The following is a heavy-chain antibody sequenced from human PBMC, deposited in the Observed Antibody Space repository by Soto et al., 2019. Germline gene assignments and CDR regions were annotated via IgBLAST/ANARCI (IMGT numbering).Heavy chain of an antibody. V-gene: IGHV3-23*01. D-gene: IGHD6-13*01. CDR2: ISGSGGNT. CDR3: ANWVEGSHVYFDY. CDR1: GFFFSGYA. J-gene: IGHJ4*02. Sequence: PGGSLRLSCAASGFFFSGYAMTWARRAPGKGLEWVSSISGSGGNTYYEDSVKGRFTISRDNTKNTLYLQMNSLRVEDTAAYYCANWVEGSHVYFDYWGRGTLVTVSS.